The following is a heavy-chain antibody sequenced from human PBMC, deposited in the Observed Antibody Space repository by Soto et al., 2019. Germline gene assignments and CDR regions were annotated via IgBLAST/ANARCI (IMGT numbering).Heavy chain of an antibody. Sequence: EVQLVESGGGVVRPAGSLRLSCAASGFTFDDYVMSWVRQAPGKGLEWVSGINWNGGSTGYADSVKGRFTISRDNAKNSLYLQMNSLRAEDTALYYCARVVGPYGTHNWYFDLWGRGTLVTVSS. CDR1: GFTFDDYV. CDR2: INWNGGST. V-gene: IGHV3-20*04. CDR3: ARVVGPYGTHNWYFDL. D-gene: IGHD1-26*01. J-gene: IGHJ2*01.